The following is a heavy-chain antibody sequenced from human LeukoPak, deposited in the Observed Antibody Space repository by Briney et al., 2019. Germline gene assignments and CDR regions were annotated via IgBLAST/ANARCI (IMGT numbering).Heavy chain of an antibody. CDR1: GFTFSSYA. CDR3: AISVRERWLQFDAFDI. CDR2: ISYDGSNK. D-gene: IGHD5-24*01. V-gene: IGHV3-30-3*01. J-gene: IGHJ3*02. Sequence: GGSLRLSCAASGFTFSSYAMHWVRQAPGKGLEWVAAISYDGSNKYYADSVKGRFTISRDNSKNTLYLQMNSLRAEDTAVYYCAISVRERWLQFDAFDIWGQGTMVTVSS.